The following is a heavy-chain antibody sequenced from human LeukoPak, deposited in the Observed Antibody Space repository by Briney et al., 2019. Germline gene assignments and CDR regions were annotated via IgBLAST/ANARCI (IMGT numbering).Heavy chain of an antibody. CDR1: GFTFSTYW. Sequence: GGSLRLSCAASGFTFSTYWMHWVRQAPGNGLVWVSRINNEETAANYADSVQGRFTISRDNANNMLYLQMDSLRAEDRAVYYCARESTVGPIQTDALDIWGQGTMVTVSS. V-gene: IGHV3-74*01. J-gene: IGHJ3*02. D-gene: IGHD1-26*01. CDR2: INNEETAA. CDR3: ARESTVGPIQTDALDI.